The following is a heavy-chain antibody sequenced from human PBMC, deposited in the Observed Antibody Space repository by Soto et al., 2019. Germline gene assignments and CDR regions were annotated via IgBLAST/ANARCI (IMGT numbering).Heavy chain of an antibody. CDR1: GFTFDDYA. CDR3: AKWRYSSGLKALDI. CDR2: ISWNSGSI. V-gene: IGHV3-9*01. J-gene: IGHJ3*02. Sequence: EVQLVESGGGLVQPGRSLRLSCAASGFTFDDYAMHWVRQAPGKGLEWVSGISWNSGSIGYADSVKGRFTISRDNAKNPLYLQMNSLRAEDTALYYCAKWRYSSGLKALDIWGQGTMVTVSS. D-gene: IGHD6-19*01.